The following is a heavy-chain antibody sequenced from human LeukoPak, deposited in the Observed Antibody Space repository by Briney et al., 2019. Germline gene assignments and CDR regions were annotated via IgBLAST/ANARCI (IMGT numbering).Heavy chain of an antibody. Sequence: GASVKVSCKXSGYTFTGYYMHWVRQAPGQGLEWMGWINPNSGGTNYAQKFQGRVTMTRDTSISTAYMELSRLRSDDTAVYYCARDLIVGANPFDYWGQGTLVTVSS. J-gene: IGHJ4*02. V-gene: IGHV1-2*02. CDR1: GYTFTGYY. D-gene: IGHD1-26*01. CDR2: INPNSGGT. CDR3: ARDLIVGANPFDY.